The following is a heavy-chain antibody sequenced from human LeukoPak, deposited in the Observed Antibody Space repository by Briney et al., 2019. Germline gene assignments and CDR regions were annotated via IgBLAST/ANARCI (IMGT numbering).Heavy chain of an antibody. D-gene: IGHD2-2*01. V-gene: IGHV3-7*01. CDR1: GFSFTSYW. CDR3: ATEVGTPAIRSAFDI. CDR2: IKQDGSEI. J-gene: IGHJ3*02. Sequence: GGSLRLSCAASGFSFTSYWMSWVRQAPGKGLEWVANIKQDGSEINYVASVEGRFTVSRDNAKNSLFLQMNSLRAEDTAVYYCATEVGTPAIRSAFDIWGQGTMVTVSS.